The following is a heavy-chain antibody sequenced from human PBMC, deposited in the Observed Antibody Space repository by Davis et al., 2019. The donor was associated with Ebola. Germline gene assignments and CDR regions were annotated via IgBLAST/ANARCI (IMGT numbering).Heavy chain of an antibody. V-gene: IGHV1-3*01. CDR1: GYTFTSYA. CDR3: ARLPLKYSSGWYGLAFDI. D-gene: IGHD6-19*01. J-gene: IGHJ3*02. CDR2: INAGNGNT. Sequence: ASVKVSCKASGYTFTSYAMHWVRQAPGQRLEWMGWINAGNGNTKYSQKFQGRVTLTRDTSASPAYMELSSLRSEDTAVYYCARLPLKYSSGWYGLAFDIWGQGTMVTVSS.